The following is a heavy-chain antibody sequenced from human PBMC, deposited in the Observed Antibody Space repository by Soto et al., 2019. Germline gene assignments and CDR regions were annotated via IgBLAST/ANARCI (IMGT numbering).Heavy chain of an antibody. Sequence: ASVKLSCKASGYTFTSYDINCVRQATGQGLEWMGWMNPNIGNTGYAQKFQGRVTMTRNTSISTAYMELSSLRSEDTAVYYCARAGDYSSSWHYYYYGMDTWGDGNTVTVSA. CDR1: GYTFTSYD. CDR2: MNPNIGNT. J-gene: IGHJ6*04. CDR3: ARAGDYSSSWHYYYYGMDT. D-gene: IGHD6-13*01. V-gene: IGHV1-8*01.